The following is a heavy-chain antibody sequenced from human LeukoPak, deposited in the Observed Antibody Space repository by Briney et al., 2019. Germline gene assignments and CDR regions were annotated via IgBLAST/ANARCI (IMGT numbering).Heavy chain of an antibody. D-gene: IGHD2-15*01. CDR3: ARDFEVVVVATDY. Sequence: ASVKVSCKASGYTLTGYYMHAVRQAPGQGVEWMGRINPNSGVTNYAQKFQGRVTITRETSISTAYIELRSVRSDDTALFYCARDFEVVVVATDYWGQGTLVTVSS. J-gene: IGHJ4*02. V-gene: IGHV1-2*06. CDR1: GYTLTGYY. CDR2: INPNSGVT.